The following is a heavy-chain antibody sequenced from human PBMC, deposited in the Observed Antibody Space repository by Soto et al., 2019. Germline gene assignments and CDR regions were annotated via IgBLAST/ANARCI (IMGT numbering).Heavy chain of an antibody. Sequence: QVHLVQSGAEVKKPGASVTVSCKASGYTFTNYGINWVRQAPGHGLEWMGWISTFNGNTKFAQRLQGRDTMTRDTSTSTVYMDLKSLRSDDTAVYFCARETGGDNYGPGGFDIWGQGTMVTVSS. D-gene: IGHD5-18*01. CDR2: ISTFNGNT. CDR3: ARETGGDNYGPGGFDI. CDR1: GYTFTNYG. J-gene: IGHJ3*02. V-gene: IGHV1-18*01.